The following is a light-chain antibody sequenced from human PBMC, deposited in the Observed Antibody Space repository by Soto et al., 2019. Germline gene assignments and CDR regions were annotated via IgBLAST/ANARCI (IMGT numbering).Light chain of an antibody. Sequence: EIVMTQSPATLSVSPGERATLSCRDSQSVTSNLAWYQQKPGQAPRLLIYGASTRATGIPARFSGSGSGTEFTLTISSMQSEDFAVYYCQQYNTWSTFGQGTKVDIK. CDR1: QSVTSN. V-gene: IGKV3-15*01. CDR3: QQYNTWST. J-gene: IGKJ1*01. CDR2: GAS.